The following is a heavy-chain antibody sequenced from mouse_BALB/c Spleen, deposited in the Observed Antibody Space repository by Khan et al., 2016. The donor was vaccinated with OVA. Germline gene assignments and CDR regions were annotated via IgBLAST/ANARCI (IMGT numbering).Heavy chain of an antibody. CDR1: GFSLSRYS. V-gene: IGHV2-6-4*01. Sequence: QVQLKESGPGLVAPSQSLSITCTVSGFSLSRYSVHWVRQPPGKGLVWLGLLWGGGSTDSTSALKSRLSISKDNSKSQVFLQMNRLQTDDTAMYFCARNRDVGCYWCVDVWGAGTTV. J-gene: IGHJ1*01. D-gene: IGHD3-3*01. CDR2: LWGGGST. CDR3: ARNRDVGCYWCVDV.